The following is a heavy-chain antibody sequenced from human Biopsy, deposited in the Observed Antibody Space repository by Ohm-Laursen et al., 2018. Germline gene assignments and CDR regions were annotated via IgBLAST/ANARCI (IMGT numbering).Heavy chain of an antibody. D-gene: IGHD3-22*01. Sequence: GTLSLTCAVYGESFNGYYWSWVRQTPGKGLEWIGEINHSGRTNYNPSLKSRVTISVDTSKNQFSLKVRSVTAADTAVYYCVRGVDYYDPYHYYALDVWGQGTTVTVSS. V-gene: IGHV4-34*01. CDR2: INHSGRT. J-gene: IGHJ6*02. CDR3: VRGVDYYDPYHYYALDV. CDR1: GESFNGYY.